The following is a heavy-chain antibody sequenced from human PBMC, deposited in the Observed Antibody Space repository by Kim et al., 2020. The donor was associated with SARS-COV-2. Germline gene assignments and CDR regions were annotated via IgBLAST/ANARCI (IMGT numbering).Heavy chain of an antibody. CDR2: IGHDGKHA. Sequence: GGSLRLSCATSGFTFSDYGFYWVRQAPGKGLEWVALIGHDGKHAVYADSVKGRFTISRDNSKNTMYLQMNSLRVDDTAVYYCARVGHWNF. J-gene: IGHJ2*01. CDR3: ARVGHWNF. V-gene: IGHV3-33*08. CDR1: GFTFSDYG.